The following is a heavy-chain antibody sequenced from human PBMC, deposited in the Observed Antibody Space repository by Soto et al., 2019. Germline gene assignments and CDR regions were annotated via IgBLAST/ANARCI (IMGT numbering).Heavy chain of an antibody. CDR3: VKVLASETWPSRYV. V-gene: IGHV1-18*01. CDR1: GYSFTRNG. D-gene: IGHD1-26*01. CDR2: ISAKNGDT. Sequence: QVHLVQSGAELKKPGASVRVSCKASGYSFTRNGISWVLQAPGQGLEWMGRISAKNGDTNYAQKFQGRVIMTTDTSTSTAYMELRSLRSDDTAVYYCVKVLASETWPSRYVWDPGTTVTVSS. J-gene: IGHJ6*02.